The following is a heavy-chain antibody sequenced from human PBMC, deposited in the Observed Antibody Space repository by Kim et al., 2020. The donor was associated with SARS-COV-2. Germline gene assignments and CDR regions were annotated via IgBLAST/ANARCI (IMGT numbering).Heavy chain of an antibody. CDR1: GFTFSSYE. CDR3: ARDSIHTQMYYFDY. Sequence: GGSLRLSCAASGFTFSSYEMNWVRQAPGKGLEWVSYISSSGSTIYYADSVKGRFTISRDNAKNSLYLQMNSLRAEDTAVYYCARDSIHTQMYYFDYWGQGTLVTVSS. J-gene: IGHJ4*02. V-gene: IGHV3-48*03. D-gene: IGHD2-2*02. CDR2: ISSSGSTI.